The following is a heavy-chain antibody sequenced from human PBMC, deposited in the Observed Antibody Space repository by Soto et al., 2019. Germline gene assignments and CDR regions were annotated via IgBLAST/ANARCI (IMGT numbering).Heavy chain of an antibody. CDR1: GGSFSGYY. V-gene: IGHV4-34*01. D-gene: IGHD4-17*01. Sequence: ASETLSLTCAVYGGSFSGYYWSWIRQPPGKGLEWIGEINHSGSTNYNPSLKSRVTISVDTSKNQFSLKLSSVTAADTAVYYCARLETTVTNPYYYYGMDVWGKGTTVTVSS. CDR3: ARLETTVTNPYYYYGMDV. J-gene: IGHJ6*04. CDR2: INHSGST.